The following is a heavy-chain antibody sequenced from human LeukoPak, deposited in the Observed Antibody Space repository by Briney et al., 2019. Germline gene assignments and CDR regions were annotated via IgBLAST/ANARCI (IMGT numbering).Heavy chain of an antibody. J-gene: IGHJ4*02. CDR3: AKGPIVPVATYFFDN. D-gene: IGHD2-2*01. CDR1: GYTFTSYY. V-gene: IGHV1-46*01. Sequence: ASVKVSCKASGYTFTSYYMHWVRQAPGQGLEWMGIINPSGGSTSYAQKFQGRVTMTRDMSTSTVYMELSSLRSEDTAVYYCAKGPIVPVATYFFDNWGQGTLVIVSS. CDR2: INPSGGST.